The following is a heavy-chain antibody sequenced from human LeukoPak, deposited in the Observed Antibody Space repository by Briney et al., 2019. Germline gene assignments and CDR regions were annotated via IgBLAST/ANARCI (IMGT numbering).Heavy chain of an antibody. CDR2: IIPIFGTA. Sequence: SVKVSCKASVGTFSSYAISWVRQAPGHGLEWMGGIIPIFGTANSAQKFQGRVTITADKSTRTAYMELSSLRSEDTAVYYCAREWGPITMVRGVTYYFDYWGQGTLVTVSS. V-gene: IGHV1-69*06. J-gene: IGHJ4*02. D-gene: IGHD3-10*01. CDR3: AREWGPITMVRGVTYYFDY. CDR1: VGTFSSYA.